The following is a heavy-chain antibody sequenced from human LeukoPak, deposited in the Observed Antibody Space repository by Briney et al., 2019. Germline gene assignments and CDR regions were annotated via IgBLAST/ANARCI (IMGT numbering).Heavy chain of an antibody. Sequence: ASVKVSCKASGYTFTSYDINWVRQATGQGFEWMGWMSPSTGNTGYAQKFQGRVTMTRYTSVSTAYMELSSLRSEDTAVYYCATDQTVTTLAYWGQGTLVTVSS. CDR1: GYTFTSYD. D-gene: IGHD4-17*01. CDR2: MSPSTGNT. J-gene: IGHJ4*02. V-gene: IGHV1-8*01. CDR3: ATDQTVTTLAY.